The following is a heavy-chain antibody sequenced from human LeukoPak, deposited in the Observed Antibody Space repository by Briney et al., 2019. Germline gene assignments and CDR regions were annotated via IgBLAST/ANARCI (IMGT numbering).Heavy chain of an antibody. CDR3: AKANTGGGSNNLGYFHH. V-gene: IGHV3-30*02. J-gene: IGHJ1*01. CDR1: GFTFSTHG. CDR2: MRNDGSNK. D-gene: IGHD3-16*01. Sequence: GGSLRLSCAASGFTFSTHGMHWVRQAPGKGLEWVAFMRNDGSNKYYADSVRGRFTISRDNSKNTLYLQMNSLRAGDTAVYYCAKANTGGGSNNLGYFHHWGQGTLVTVSS.